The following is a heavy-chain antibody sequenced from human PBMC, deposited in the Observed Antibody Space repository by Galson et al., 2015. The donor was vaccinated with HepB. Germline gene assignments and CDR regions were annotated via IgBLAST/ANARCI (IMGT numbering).Heavy chain of an antibody. CDR1: GFTFSSYS. D-gene: IGHD3-3*01. J-gene: IGHJ3*02. CDR3: ARDLLVVGAITIFGGVAEVAFDI. V-gene: IGHV3-48*01. Sequence: SLRLSCAASGFTFSSYSMNWVRQAPGKGLEWVSYISSSSSTIYYADSVKGRFTISRDNAKNSLYLQMNSLRAEDTAVYYCARDLLVVGAITIFGGVAEVAFDIWGHGTMVTVSS. CDR2: ISSSSSTI.